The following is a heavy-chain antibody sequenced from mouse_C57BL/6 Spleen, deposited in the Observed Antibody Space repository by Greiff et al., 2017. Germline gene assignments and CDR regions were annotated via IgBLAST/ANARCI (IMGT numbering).Heavy chain of an antibody. CDR2: IYPGNSDT. D-gene: IGHD2-4*01. J-gene: IGHJ3*01. V-gene: IGHV1-5*01. CDR1: GYTFTSYW. CDR3: TRYYDYDPWFAY. Sequence: EVQVVESGTVLARPGASVKMSCKTSGYTFTSYWMHWVKQRHGQGLEWIGAIYPGNSDTSYNQKFKGKAKMTAVESDSTAYMELSSLTNEDSAVYYCTRYYDYDPWFAYWGQGTLVTVSA.